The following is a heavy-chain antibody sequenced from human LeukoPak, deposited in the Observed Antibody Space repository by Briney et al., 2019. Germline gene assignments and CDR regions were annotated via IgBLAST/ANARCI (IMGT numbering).Heavy chain of an antibody. J-gene: IGHJ4*02. CDR1: GGTFSSYA. CDR3: ARADSGRYPLDY. D-gene: IGHD1-26*01. V-gene: IGHV1-69*05. Sequence: SVKVSCKASGGTFSSYAISWVRQAPGQGLEWMGGIIPIFGTANYAQKFQGRVTITTDESTSTVYMELSSLRSEDTAVYYCARADSGRYPLDYWGQGTLVTVSS. CDR2: IIPIFGTA.